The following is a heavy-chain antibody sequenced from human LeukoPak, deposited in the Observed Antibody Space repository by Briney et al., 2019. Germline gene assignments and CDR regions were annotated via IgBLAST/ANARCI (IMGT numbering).Heavy chain of an antibody. CDR1: GFTFSSYA. CDR2: ICGSGGST. D-gene: IGHD2-2*03. Sequence: PGGTLTLSCAASGFTFSSYALSWVRQAPGKGLEWVSAICGSGGSTYYADPVKGRFTISRDNAKITLYLQMNSLRAEDTAVYYCAGGGGYCSSTSCLPSDYWGQGTLVTVSS. V-gene: IGHV3-23*01. J-gene: IGHJ4*02. CDR3: AGGGGYCSSTSCLPSDY.